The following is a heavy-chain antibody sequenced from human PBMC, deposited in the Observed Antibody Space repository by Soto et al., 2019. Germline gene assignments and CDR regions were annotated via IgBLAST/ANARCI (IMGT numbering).Heavy chain of an antibody. CDR1: GGSISSGGYY. V-gene: IGHV4-31*03. CDR2: IYYGGST. CDR3: ARYSTNRAAFDI. D-gene: IGHD1-26*01. Sequence: QVQLQESGPGLVKPSQTLSLTCSVSGGSISSGGYYWSWTRQHPGKGLEWIGFIYYGGSTFFNPSLKSRVSISVDTSKNQFSLTLSSVTAADTAIYYCARYSTNRAAFDIWGLGTMVTVSS. J-gene: IGHJ3*02.